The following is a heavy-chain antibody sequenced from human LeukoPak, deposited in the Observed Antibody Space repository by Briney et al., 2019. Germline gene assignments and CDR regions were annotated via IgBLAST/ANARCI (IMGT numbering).Heavy chain of an antibody. D-gene: IGHD6-13*01. CDR1: GFTFSTYW. V-gene: IGHV3-7*01. J-gene: IGHJ4*02. Sequence: PGGSLRLSCEASGFTFSTYWMSWVRQAPGKGREWVANIKQDGSEKYYVDSVKGRFTISRDNAKNSLHLQMNSLRAEDTAMYYCARDSAGNDYWGQGTLVTVSS. CDR3: ARDSAGNDY. CDR2: IKQDGSEK.